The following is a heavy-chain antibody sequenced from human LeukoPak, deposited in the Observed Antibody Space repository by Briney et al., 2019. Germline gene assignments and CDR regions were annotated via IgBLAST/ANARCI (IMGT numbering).Heavy chain of an antibody. V-gene: IGHV1-2*02. CDR1: GYTFTGYY. CDR2: INPNSGGT. D-gene: IGHD2-15*01. J-gene: IGHJ4*02. CDR3: ARDGGGGSSYYFDY. Sequence: ASVKVSCKASGYTFTGYYMHWVRQAPGQGLEWMGWINPNSGGTNYAQKFQGRVTMTRDTSISTAYMELSRLRSDDTAVYYCARDGGGGSSYYFDYWGQGTLVTVSS.